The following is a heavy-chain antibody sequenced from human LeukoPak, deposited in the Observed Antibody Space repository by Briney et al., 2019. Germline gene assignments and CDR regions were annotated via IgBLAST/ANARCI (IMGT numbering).Heavy chain of an antibody. J-gene: IGHJ4*02. Sequence: GESLKISCKGSGYSFTSYWIGWVRQMPGKGLEWMGIIYPGDSDTRYSPSFQGQVTISADKSISTACLQWSSLKASDTAMYYCARHYYDYVWGSYGIDYWGQGTLVTVSS. CDR1: GYSFTSYW. CDR3: ARHYYDYVWGSYGIDY. V-gene: IGHV5-51*01. D-gene: IGHD3-16*01. CDR2: IYPGDSDT.